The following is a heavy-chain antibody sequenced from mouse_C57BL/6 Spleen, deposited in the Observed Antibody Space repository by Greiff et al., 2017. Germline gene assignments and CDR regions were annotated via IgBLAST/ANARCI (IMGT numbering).Heavy chain of an antibody. Sequence: EVQLVESGGGLVKPGGSLKLSCAASGFTFSSYAMSWVRQTPEKRLEWVATISSGGSYTYYPDSVKGRFTISRDNAKNTLYLQMSSLRSEDTAMSYCARPRPQGDSSGYSWFAYWGQGTLVTVSA. V-gene: IGHV5-9-3*01. D-gene: IGHD3-2*01. CDR2: ISSGGSYT. CDR1: GFTFSSYA. CDR3: ARPRPQGDSSGYSWFAY. J-gene: IGHJ3*01.